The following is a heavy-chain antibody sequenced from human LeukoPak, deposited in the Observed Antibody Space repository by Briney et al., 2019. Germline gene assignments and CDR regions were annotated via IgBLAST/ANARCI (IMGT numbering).Heavy chain of an antibody. CDR3: ARAEPSRPFDY. V-gene: IGHV4-59*01. Sequence: PSETLSLTCTVSGGSIRSNYWGWIRQPPGKGLEFIGHIYYTGSTNCNPSLRSRVTISVDTSKNQFSLNLSSVTSADTAVYYCARAEPSRPFDYWGQGTLVTVSS. J-gene: IGHJ4*02. D-gene: IGHD1-14*01. CDR2: IYYTGST. CDR1: GGSIRSNY.